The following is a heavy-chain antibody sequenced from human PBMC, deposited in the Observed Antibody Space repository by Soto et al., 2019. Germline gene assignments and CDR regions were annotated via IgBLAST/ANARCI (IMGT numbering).Heavy chain of an antibody. J-gene: IGHJ4*02. Sequence: PSETLSLTCAVSGGSISSGGYSWSWIRQPPGKGLEWIGYIYHSGSTYYNLSLKSRVTISVDRSKNQFSLKLSSVTAADTAVCYCARGGDFWSGYTFDYWGQGTLVTVSS. CDR2: IYHSGST. V-gene: IGHV4-30-2*01. D-gene: IGHD3-3*01. CDR1: GGSISSGGYS. CDR3: ARGGDFWSGYTFDY.